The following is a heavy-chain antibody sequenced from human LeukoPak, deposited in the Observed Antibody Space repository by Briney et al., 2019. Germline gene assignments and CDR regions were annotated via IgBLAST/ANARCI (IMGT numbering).Heavy chain of an antibody. CDR3: ARHLAADYDILTGYYKGYYYVDV. CDR1: GGSISSSSYY. D-gene: IGHD3-9*01. V-gene: IGHV4-39*01. Sequence: SETLSLTCTVSGGSISSSSYYWGWIRQPPGKGLEWIGSIYYSGSTFYNPSLKSRVTISVDTSKNQFSLKLSSVTAADTAVYYCARHLAADYDILTGYYKGYYYVDVWGKGTTVTISS. CDR2: IYYSGST. J-gene: IGHJ6*03.